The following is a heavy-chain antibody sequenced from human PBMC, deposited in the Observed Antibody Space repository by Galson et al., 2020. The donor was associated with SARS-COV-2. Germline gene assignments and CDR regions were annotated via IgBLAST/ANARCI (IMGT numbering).Heavy chain of an antibody. V-gene: IGHV4-34*01. D-gene: IGHD1-1*01. CDR3: ARKGWKVFYYYYGMDV. CDR1: GGSLGGNY. J-gene: IGHJ6*02. CDR2: INHTGST. Sequence: SETLSLTCAVYGGSLGGNYWSWIRQPPGKGLELIGEINHTGSTHSTPSLKSPVTISVDTSKNQFSLKVSSVIAADTAVYYCARKGWKVFYYYYGMDVWGQGTTVTVSS.